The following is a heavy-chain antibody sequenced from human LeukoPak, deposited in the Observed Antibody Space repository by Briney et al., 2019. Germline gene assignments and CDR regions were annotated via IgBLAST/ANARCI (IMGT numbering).Heavy chain of an antibody. D-gene: IGHD1-1*01. CDR2: INPNSGGT. V-gene: IGHV1-2*02. J-gene: IGHJ4*02. Sequence: GASVKVSCKASGYTFTGYYMHWVRQAPGQGLEWMGWINPNSGGTNYAQKFQGRVTMTRDTSISTAYMELSRLRSDDTAVYFCARSELAGPSGDFDYWGQGTLVTVSS. CDR1: GYTFTGYY. CDR3: ARSELAGPSGDFDY.